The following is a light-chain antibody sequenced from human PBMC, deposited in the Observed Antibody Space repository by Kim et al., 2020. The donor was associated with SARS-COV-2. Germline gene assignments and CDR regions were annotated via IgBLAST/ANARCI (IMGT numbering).Light chain of an antibody. Sequence: YELTQPLSVSVAPGKTARITCGGNNIGSKSVHWYQQKPGQAPVLVIYYDSDRPSGIPERFSGSNSGNTATLTISRVEAGDEADYYCQVWDSSSDHWVFG. CDR2: YDS. CDR3: QVWDSSSDHWV. V-gene: IGLV3-21*04. J-gene: IGLJ3*02. CDR1: NIGSKS.